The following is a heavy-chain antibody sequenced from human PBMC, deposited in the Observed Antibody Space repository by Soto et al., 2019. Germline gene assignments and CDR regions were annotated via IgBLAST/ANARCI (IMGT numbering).Heavy chain of an antibody. V-gene: IGHV3-72*01. J-gene: IGHJ4*02. Sequence: ESGGGLVQPGGSLRLSCAASGFTFSDHYMDWVRQAPGKGLEWVGRIRSKANSYMTEYAASVKGRFTISRDDSKNSLYLQMNSLKTEDTAVYYCARDSSSCRGGHCYFDNWGQGTLVTVSS. CDR2: IRSKANSYMT. CDR3: ARDSSSCRGGHCYFDN. CDR1: GFTFSDHY. D-gene: IGHD2-15*01.